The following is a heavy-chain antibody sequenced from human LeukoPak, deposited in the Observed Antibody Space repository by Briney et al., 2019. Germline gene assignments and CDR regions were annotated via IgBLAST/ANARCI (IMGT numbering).Heavy chain of an antibody. CDR3: ARGRGYSYATYY. D-gene: IGHD5-18*01. J-gene: IGHJ4*02. CDR1: GGPFSGYY. V-gene: IGHV4-34*01. Sequence: PSETLSLTCAVYGGPFSGYYWSWIRQPPGKGLEWIGEINHSGSTNYNPSLKSRVTISVDTSKNQFSLKLSSVTAADTAVYYCARGRGYSYATYYWGQGTLVTVSS. CDR2: INHSGST.